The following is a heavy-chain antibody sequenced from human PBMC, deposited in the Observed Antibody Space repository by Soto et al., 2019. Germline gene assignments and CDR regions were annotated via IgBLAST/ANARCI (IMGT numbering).Heavy chain of an antibody. CDR3: AGEGGGYCSGGSCYAVWFDP. V-gene: IGHV4-31*03. CDR2: IYYSGST. D-gene: IGHD2-15*01. CDR1: GGSISSGGYY. J-gene: IGHJ5*02. Sequence: QVQLQESGPGLVKPSQTLSLTCTVSGGSISSGGYYWSWIRQHPGKGLEWIGYIYYSGSTYYNPSLKSGVTISVATPQPPSSLKRSPVTAAATAVYYCAGEGGGYCSGGSCYAVWFDPWGQGTLVTVSS.